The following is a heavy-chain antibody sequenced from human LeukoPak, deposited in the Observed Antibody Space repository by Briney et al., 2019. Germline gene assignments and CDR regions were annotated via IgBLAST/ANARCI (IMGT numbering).Heavy chain of an antibody. CDR2: ISSSSSYI. V-gene: IGHV3-21*01. CDR3: ARDAVPLRLGELSLGD. J-gene: IGHJ4*02. CDR1: GFTFSSYS. D-gene: IGHD3-16*02. Sequence: PGGSLRLSCAASGFTFSSYSMNWVRQAPGKGLEWVSSISSSSSYIYYADSVKGRFTISRDNAKNSLYLQMNSLRAEDTAVYYCARDAVPLRLGELSLGDWGQGTLVTVSS.